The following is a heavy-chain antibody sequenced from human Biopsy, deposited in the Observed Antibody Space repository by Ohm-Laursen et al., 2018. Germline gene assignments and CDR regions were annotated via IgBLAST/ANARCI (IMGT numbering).Heavy chain of an antibody. J-gene: IGHJ6*02. D-gene: IGHD3-3*01. CDR1: GYTFIDYY. CDR3: ARGPLGPLLEWLLFQTSIDV. CDR2: VNPNNGDK. V-gene: IGHV1-2*07. Sequence: ASVKVSCKASGYTFIDYYIHWARQAPGQGLEWMGWVNPNNGDKKFAPDFQGRLTMTRDKSISTAYMELIRLRSDDTAVYYCARGPLGPLLEWLLFQTSIDVWGQGTTVTVSS.